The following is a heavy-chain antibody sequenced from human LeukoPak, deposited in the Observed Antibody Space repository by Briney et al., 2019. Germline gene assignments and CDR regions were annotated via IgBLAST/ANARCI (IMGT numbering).Heavy chain of an antibody. CDR2: ISSSGSTI. V-gene: IGHV3-11*01. Sequence: GGSLRLSCAASGFTFSDYYMSWIRQAPGKGLEWVSYISSSGSTIYYADSVKGRFTISRDNAKNSLYLQMNSLRAEDTAVYYCAREAVVRGLIYYGMDVWGQGTTVTVSS. CDR1: GFTFSDYY. D-gene: IGHD4-23*01. J-gene: IGHJ6*02. CDR3: AREAVVRGLIYYGMDV.